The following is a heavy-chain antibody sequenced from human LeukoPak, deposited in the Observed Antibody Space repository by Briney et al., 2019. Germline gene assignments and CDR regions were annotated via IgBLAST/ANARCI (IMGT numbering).Heavy chain of an antibody. J-gene: IGHJ4*02. V-gene: IGHV3-20*04. CDR3: ARAPITSPFYFDY. D-gene: IGHD2-2*01. CDR1: GFAFDEHG. CDR2: INWSGGSS. Sequence: GGSLRLSCTASGFAFDEHGMSWVRQAPGKGLEWVSGINWSGGSSGYADPLRGRFTISRDNAKNSLYLQMDSLRAEDTALYYCARAPITSPFYFDYWGQGTLVTVSS.